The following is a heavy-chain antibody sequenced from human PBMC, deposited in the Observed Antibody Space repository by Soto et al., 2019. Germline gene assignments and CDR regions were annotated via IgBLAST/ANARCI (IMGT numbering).Heavy chain of an antibody. V-gene: IGHV4-39*01. CDR2: IYYSGST. Sequence: QLQLQESGPGLVKPSETLSLTCTVSGGSISSSSYYWGWIRQPPGKGLEWIGSIYYSGSTYYNPSLKSRVTISVDTSKNQFSLKLSSVTAADTAVYYCASLIVVVPAAYFRKNWFDPWGQGTLVTVSS. CDR1: GGSISSSSYY. J-gene: IGHJ5*02. D-gene: IGHD2-2*01. CDR3: ASLIVVVPAAYFRKNWFDP.